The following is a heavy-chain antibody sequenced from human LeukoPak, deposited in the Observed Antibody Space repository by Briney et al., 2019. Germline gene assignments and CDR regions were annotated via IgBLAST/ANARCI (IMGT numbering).Heavy chain of an antibody. V-gene: IGHV4-34*01. CDR2: INHSGST. D-gene: IGHD5-18*01. Sequence: PSETLSLTCAVYGGSFSGYYWSWIRQPPGKGLEWIGEINHSGSTNYNPSLKSRVTISVDTSKNQFSLKLSSVTAADTAVYYCARQHGDTAMSTDYWGQGTLVTVSS. CDR1: GGSFSGYY. J-gene: IGHJ4*02. CDR3: ARQHGDTAMSTDY.